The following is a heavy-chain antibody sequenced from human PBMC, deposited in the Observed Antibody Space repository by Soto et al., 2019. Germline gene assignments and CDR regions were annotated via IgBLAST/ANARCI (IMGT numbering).Heavy chain of an antibody. D-gene: IGHD2-15*01. V-gene: IGHV1-69*13. Sequence: GASVKVCCKASGGTFSSYAISWVRQAPGQGLEWMGEIIPIFGTANYAQKFQGRVTITADESTSTAYMELSSLRSEDTAVYYCARDYLVIPHRVIDYWGQGTLVTVSS. CDR2: IIPIFGTA. J-gene: IGHJ4*02. CDR1: GGTFSSYA. CDR3: ARDYLVIPHRVIDY.